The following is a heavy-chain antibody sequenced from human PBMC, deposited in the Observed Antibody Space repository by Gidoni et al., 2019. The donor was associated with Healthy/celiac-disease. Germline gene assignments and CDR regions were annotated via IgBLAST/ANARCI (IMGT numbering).Heavy chain of an antibody. CDR3: ARHLRGVVDY. CDR2: IYYSGST. J-gene: IGHJ4*02. V-gene: IGHV4-59*08. D-gene: IGHD3-10*01. Sequence: QVQLQESGPGLVKPSETLSLPCTVSGGSISSYYWRWIRQPPGKGLEWIGYIYYSGSTNYNPSLKSRVTISVDTSKNQFSLKLSSVTAADTAVYYCARHLRGVVDYWGQGTLVTVSS. CDR1: GGSISSYY.